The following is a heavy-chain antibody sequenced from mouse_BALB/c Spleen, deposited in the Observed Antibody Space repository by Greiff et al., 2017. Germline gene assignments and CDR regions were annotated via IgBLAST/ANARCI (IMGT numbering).Heavy chain of an antibody. CDR1: GYTFTSYW. V-gene: IGHV1-69*02. Sequence: VQLQQPGAELVRPGASVKLSCKASGYTFTSYWINWVKQRPGQGLEWIGNIYPSDSYTNYNQKFKDKATLTVDKSSSTAYMQLSSPTSEDSAVYYCTRGDGYRYFDVWGAGTTVTVSS. CDR3: TRGDGYRYFDV. J-gene: IGHJ1*01. D-gene: IGHD1-1*01. CDR2: IYPSDSYT.